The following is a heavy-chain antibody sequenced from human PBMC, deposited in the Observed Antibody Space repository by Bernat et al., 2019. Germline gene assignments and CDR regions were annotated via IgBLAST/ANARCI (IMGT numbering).Heavy chain of an antibody. CDR3: TTDPQYYYGSGSQSFDY. CDR1: GLLFGKAW. V-gene: IGHV3-15*01. CDR2: IKGKTDGGTT. J-gene: IGHJ4*02. D-gene: IGHD3-10*01. Sequence: EVQLVESGGGLVRPGGSLSLSGPASGLLFGKAWRAWVRRAPGRGREWVGGIKGKTDGGTTDYAAPVKGRFTISRDDSKNTLYLQMNSLKTEDTAVYYCTTDPQYYYGSGSQSFDYWGQGTLVTVSS.